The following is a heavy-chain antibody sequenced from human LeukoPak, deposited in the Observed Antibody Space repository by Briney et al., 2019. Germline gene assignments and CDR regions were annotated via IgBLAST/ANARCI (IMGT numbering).Heavy chain of an antibody. CDR2: IYYSGST. Sequence: PSEPLSLTCTASGGSVSSGSYYWSWIRQPPGKGLEWIGFIYYSGSTNYNPSLKSRVTISVDTSKNQFSLKLSSVTAADTAVYYCAIPPYDYVWGSYRAFDYWGQGTLVTVSS. CDR1: GGSVSSGSYY. J-gene: IGHJ4*02. V-gene: IGHV4-61*01. CDR3: AIPPYDYVWGSYRAFDY. D-gene: IGHD3-16*02.